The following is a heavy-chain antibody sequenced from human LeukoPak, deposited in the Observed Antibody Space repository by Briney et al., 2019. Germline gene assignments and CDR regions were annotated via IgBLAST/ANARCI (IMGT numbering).Heavy chain of an antibody. Sequence: GGSLRLSYAASGFSFSSFSMNWVRQAPGKGLEWVSYISGGSSFTYYVDSVKGRFTISRDNAKNSLYLQMNSLRAEDTAVYYCARDLGYSSGPNYWGQGTRVTVSS. CDR1: GFSFSSFS. CDR3: ARDLGYSSGPNY. CDR2: ISGGSSFT. V-gene: IGHV3-21*01. D-gene: IGHD6-19*01. J-gene: IGHJ4*02.